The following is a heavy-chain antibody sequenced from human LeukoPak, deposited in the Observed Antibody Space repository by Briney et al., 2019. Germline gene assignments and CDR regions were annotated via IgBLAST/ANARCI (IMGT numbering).Heavy chain of an antibody. V-gene: IGHV1-69*13. CDR2: IIPMFGTP. CDR3: ARDGDTAMVSFYDI. D-gene: IGHD5-18*01. CDR1: GYTFTSYA. J-gene: IGHJ3*02. Sequence: GASVKVSCKASGYTFTSYAMNWVRQAPGQGLEWMGGIIPMFGTPNYAQKFQGRVTITADESTNTAYMELSSLTYEDTAMYYCARDGDTAMVSFYDIWGQGTKVTVSS.